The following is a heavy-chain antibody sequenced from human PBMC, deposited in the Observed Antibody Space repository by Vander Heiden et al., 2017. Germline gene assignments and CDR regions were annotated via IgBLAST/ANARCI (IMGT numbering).Heavy chain of an antibody. CDR3: AKGQYDSSTFDY. Sequence: VQLLESGGDLVQPGESLSLSCAASGVPVSSDVMSWVGQAQGKGLEFVSLIRGNGVFTEYADSVEGRFTISRDNSKNTLYLQMNSLRADDTAIYYCAKGQYDSSTFDYWGQGTLVTVSS. V-gene: IGHV3-23*01. J-gene: IGHJ4*02. D-gene: IGHD6-6*01. CDR2: IRGNGVFT. CDR1: GVPVSSDV.